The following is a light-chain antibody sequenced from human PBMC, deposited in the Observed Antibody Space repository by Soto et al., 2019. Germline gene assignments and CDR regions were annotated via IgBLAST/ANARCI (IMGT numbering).Light chain of an antibody. CDR2: DAF. CDR1: QSVSSY. J-gene: IGKJ1*01. V-gene: IGKV3-11*01. Sequence: EFVLTQSPGTLSLSPGERATLSCRASQSVSSYLAWYQQKPGQAPRLLIYDAFNRATGIPARFSGSGSGTDFTLTISSLEPEDFAVYYCQQRSNWWTFGQGTKVDIK. CDR3: QQRSNWWT.